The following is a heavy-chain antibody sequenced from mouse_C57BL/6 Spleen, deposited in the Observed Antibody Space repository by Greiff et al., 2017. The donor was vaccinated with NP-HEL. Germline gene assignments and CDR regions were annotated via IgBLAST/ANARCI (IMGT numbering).Heavy chain of an antibody. CDR1: GYSITSGYD. J-gene: IGHJ4*01. Sequence: QLKESGPGMVKPSQSLSLTCTVTGYSITSGYDWHWIRHFPGNKLEWMGYISYSGSTNYNPSLKSRISITHDTSKNHFFLKLNSVTTEDTATYYCARGSSLYAMDYWGQGTSVTVSS. CDR3: ARGSSLYAMDY. V-gene: IGHV3-1*01. CDR2: ISYSGST. D-gene: IGHD1-1*01.